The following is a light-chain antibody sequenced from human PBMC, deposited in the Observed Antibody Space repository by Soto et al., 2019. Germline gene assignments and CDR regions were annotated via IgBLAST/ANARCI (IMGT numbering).Light chain of an antibody. CDR2: GAS. CDR3: QQYGSSPIT. V-gene: IGKV3-20*01. Sequence: EIVVTQSPGTLSLSQGERATLFCRASQTVTNNYLAWYQQKPGQAPRLLIYGASSRATGIPDRFSGSGSGTDFTLTISRLEPEDFAVYYCQQYGSSPITFGQGTRLEIK. J-gene: IGKJ5*01. CDR1: QTVTNNY.